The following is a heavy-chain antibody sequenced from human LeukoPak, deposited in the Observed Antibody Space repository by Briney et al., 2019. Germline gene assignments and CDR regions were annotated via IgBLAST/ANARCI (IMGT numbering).Heavy chain of an antibody. CDR2: INPNSGGT. V-gene: IGHV1-2*02. D-gene: IGHD1-1*01. CDR3: ARVYVQLNWFDP. J-gene: IGHJ5*02. Sequence: ASVKVSCKASGYTFTDYYIHWVRQAPGQGLEWMGWINPNSGGTHYAQKIQGRVTMTRDTSISTAYMELSRLTSDDAAVYYCARVYVQLNWFDPWGQGTLVTVSS. CDR1: GYTFTDYY.